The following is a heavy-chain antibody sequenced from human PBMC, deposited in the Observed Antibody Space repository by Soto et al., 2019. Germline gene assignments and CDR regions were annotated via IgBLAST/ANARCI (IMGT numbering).Heavy chain of an antibody. J-gene: IGHJ6*02. V-gene: IGHV5-10-1*01. Sequence: GKSLKISCKGSGYSFTSYWISWVRQMPGKGLEWMGRIDPSDSYTNYSPSFQGHVTISADKSISTAYLQWSSLKASDTAMYYCARQVAVNYGMDVWGQGTTVTVSS. CDR3: ARQVAVNYGMDV. CDR1: GYSFTSYW. D-gene: IGHD3-22*01. CDR2: IDPSDSYT.